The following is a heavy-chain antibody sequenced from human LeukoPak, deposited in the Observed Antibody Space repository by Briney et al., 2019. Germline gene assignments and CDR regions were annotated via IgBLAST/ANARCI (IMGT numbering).Heavy chain of an antibody. J-gene: IGHJ4*02. CDR2: ISGGGGST. CDR1: GFAFNSQT. Sequence: GGSLRLSCAASGFAFNSQTMNWVRQAPGKGLEWVSTISGGGGSTYYADSVKGRFTISRDNSKNTLYLQVNSLRAEDTAVYYCAKGGKWDVTPFDYWGQGTLVTVSS. D-gene: IGHD1-26*01. V-gene: IGHV3-23*01. CDR3: AKGGKWDVTPFDY.